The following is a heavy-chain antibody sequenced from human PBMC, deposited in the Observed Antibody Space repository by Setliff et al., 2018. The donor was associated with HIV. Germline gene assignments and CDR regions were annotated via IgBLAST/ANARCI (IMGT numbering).Heavy chain of an antibody. V-gene: IGHV4-61*02. D-gene: IGHD3-9*01. CDR2: IYASGGT. Sequence: LSLTCQVSGLSMSSGNYYWNWIRQPAGKGLEWIGRIYASGGTYYKSSLKSRVTISVDSSKNQFSLKLTSVTAADTAIYFCARGGGYFHDNNAFDIWGQGTVVT. J-gene: IGHJ3*02. CDR1: GLSMSSGNYY. CDR3: ARGGGYFHDNNAFDI.